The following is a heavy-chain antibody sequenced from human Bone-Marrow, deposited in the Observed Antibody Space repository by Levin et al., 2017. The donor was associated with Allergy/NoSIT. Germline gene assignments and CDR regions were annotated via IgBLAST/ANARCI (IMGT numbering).Heavy chain of an antibody. CDR2: IYYSGST. CDR1: GGSISSSSYY. V-gene: IGHV4-39*01. Sequence: SETLSLTCTVSGGSISSSSYYWGWIRQPPGKGLEWIGSIYYSGSTYYNPSLKSRVTISVDTSKNQFSLKLSSVTAADTAVYYCARHKIGYGYSSGWSYFDYWGQGTLVTVSS. CDR3: ARHKIGYGYSSGWSYFDY. D-gene: IGHD6-19*01. J-gene: IGHJ4*02.